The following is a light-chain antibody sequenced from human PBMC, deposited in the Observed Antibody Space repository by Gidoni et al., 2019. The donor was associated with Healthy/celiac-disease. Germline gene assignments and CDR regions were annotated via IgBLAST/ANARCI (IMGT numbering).Light chain of an antibody. CDR1: QSVSSSY. J-gene: IGKJ1*01. Sequence: PGERVTLSCRASQSVSSSYLTWYQQKPGQAPRLLIYGASTRATSIPARFSGSGSGTDFTLTISSLQPEDFAVYYCQQYDSLPMTFGQXTKVEIK. V-gene: IGKV3D-7*01. CDR2: GAS. CDR3: QQYDSLPMT.